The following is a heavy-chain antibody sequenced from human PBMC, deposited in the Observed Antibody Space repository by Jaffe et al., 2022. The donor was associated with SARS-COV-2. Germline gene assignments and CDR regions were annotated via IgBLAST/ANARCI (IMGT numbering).Heavy chain of an antibody. CDR2: IYYKGNT. CDR1: RGSINNYY. J-gene: IGHJ4*02. D-gene: IGHD3-22*01. CDR3: ARAEGSVYYYDNTDDPAIYSFDS. Sequence: QVQLQESGPGLVKPSETLSLTCSVSRGSINNYYWNWIRQSPGKGLEWIGYIYYKGNTNYNPSLKSRAAISLDTSKKQFSLKLDSVAAADTAVYYCARAEGSVYYYDNTDDPAIYSFDSWGQGTLVTVPS. V-gene: IGHV4-59*01.